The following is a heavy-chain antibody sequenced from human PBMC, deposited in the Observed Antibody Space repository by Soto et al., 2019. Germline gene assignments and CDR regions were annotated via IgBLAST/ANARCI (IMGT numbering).Heavy chain of an antibody. V-gene: IGHV4-34*01. Sequence: SETLSLTCAGYGGSFSCYYWSWIRQPPGKGLEWIGEINHSGSTNYNPSLKSRVTISVDTSKNQFSLKLSSVTAADTAVYYCARGVVVVVPAALYYYYYYGMDVWGQGTTVTVSS. CDR3: ARGVVVVVPAALYYYYYYGMDV. J-gene: IGHJ6*02. CDR1: GGSFSCYY. D-gene: IGHD2-2*01. CDR2: INHSGST.